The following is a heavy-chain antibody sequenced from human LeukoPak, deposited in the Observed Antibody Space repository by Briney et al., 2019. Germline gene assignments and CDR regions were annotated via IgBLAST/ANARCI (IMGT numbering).Heavy chain of an antibody. CDR1: GYSFATYW. CDR3: ARLEQQLGDY. V-gene: IGHV5-51*01. D-gene: IGHD6-13*01. CDR2: IYPGDSDT. J-gene: IGHJ4*02. Sequence: GESLKISCKGSGYSFATYWIGWVRQMPGKGLEWMGIIYPGDSDTRYSPSFQGQATISADKSISTAYLQWSSLKASDTAMYYCARLEQQLGDYWGQGTLVTVSS.